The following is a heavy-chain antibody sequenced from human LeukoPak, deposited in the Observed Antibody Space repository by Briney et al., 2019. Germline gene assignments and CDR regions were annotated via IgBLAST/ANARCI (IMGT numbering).Heavy chain of an antibody. Sequence: GGSLRLSCAASGFTLRSYNMHWVRQAPGKGLEWVSYISTSSYYIYYADSVKGRSTISRDDAKNSLFLQMNSLRAEDTAIYYCARDASGSSTGLIDSWGQGTLVTVSS. CDR2: ISTSSYYI. D-gene: IGHD1-26*01. CDR3: ARDASGSSTGLIDS. J-gene: IGHJ4*02. CDR1: GFTLRSYN. V-gene: IGHV3-21*01.